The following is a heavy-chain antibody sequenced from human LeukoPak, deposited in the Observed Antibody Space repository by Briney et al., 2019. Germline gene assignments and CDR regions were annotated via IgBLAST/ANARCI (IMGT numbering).Heavy chain of an antibody. Sequence: SETLSLTCSVSGSSITGFHWGWIRQPPGKGLEWIGYIQASGTTQHNPSLKSRVTISMDTSKAQFSLNVNSVSAADTAMYYCARLDSCGADSCIDSWGQGNLVIVSS. D-gene: IGHD2-21*01. V-gene: IGHV4-59*01. CDR3: ARLDSCGADSCIDS. J-gene: IGHJ4*02. CDR2: IQASGTT. CDR1: GSSITGFH.